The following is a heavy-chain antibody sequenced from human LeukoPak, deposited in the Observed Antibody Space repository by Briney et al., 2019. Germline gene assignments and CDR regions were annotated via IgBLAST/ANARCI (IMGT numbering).Heavy chain of an antibody. CDR1: GGSFSGDF. CDR3: ARRRYDASGYYPSRGRYFAY. J-gene: IGHJ4*02. CDR2: IKHDGST. D-gene: IGHD3-22*01. Sequence: PSETLSLTCAVYGGSFSGDFWSWIRQSPGKGLEWIGEIKHDGSTTYNPSLKSRVTISVDTSKNQFSLELTSVTAADTAVYYCARRRYDASGYYPSRGRYFAYWGQGTLVTVSS. V-gene: IGHV4-34*01.